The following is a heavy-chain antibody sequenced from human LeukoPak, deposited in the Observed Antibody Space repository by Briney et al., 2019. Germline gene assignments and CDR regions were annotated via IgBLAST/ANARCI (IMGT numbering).Heavy chain of an antibody. CDR3: ARNKLGISEKYMDV. CDR1: GFTFSSYA. D-gene: IGHD7-27*01. J-gene: IGHJ6*03. CDR2: ISYDGSNK. V-gene: IGHV3-30*04. Sequence: GGSLRLSCAASGFTFSSYAIHWVRQAPGKGLEWVAVISYDGSNKYYADSVKGRFTISRDNSKNTLYLQMNSLRAEDTAVYYCARNKLGISEKYMDVWGKGTTVTISS.